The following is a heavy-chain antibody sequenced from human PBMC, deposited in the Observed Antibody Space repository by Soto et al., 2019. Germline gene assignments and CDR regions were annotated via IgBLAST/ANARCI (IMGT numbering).Heavy chain of an antibody. CDR1: GYTFTSYD. J-gene: IGHJ6*02. Sequence: QVQLVQSGAEVKKPGASVKVSCKASGYTFTSYDINWVRQATGQGLEWMGWMNPNSGNTGYAQKFQGRVTMTRTTSISTAYMELSSLRSEDTAVYYCARGGAGTPRYVLPGYYYYGMDVWGQGTTVTVSS. D-gene: IGHD6-13*01. CDR3: ARGGAGTPRYVLPGYYYYGMDV. V-gene: IGHV1-8*01. CDR2: MNPNSGNT.